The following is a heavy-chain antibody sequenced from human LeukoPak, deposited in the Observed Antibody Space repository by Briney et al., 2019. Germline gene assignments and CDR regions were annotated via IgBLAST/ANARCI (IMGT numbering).Heavy chain of an antibody. V-gene: IGHV3-30-3*01. CDR2: ISYDGSNK. CDR1: GFTFRTYS. J-gene: IGHJ4*02. Sequence: GGSLRLSCAASGFTFRTYSMHWVRQAAGKGLEWVAVISYDGSNKYYADSVKGRFTISRDNSKSTLYLQMNSLRDDDTALYYCARDRPRIAVTTTDFDYWGQGTLVTVSS. CDR3: ARDRPRIAVTTTDFDY. D-gene: IGHD6-19*01.